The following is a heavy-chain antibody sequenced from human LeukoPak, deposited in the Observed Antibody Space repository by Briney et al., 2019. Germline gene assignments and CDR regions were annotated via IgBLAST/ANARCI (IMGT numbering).Heavy chain of an antibody. V-gene: IGHV3-23*01. CDR2: ISSGGDYT. CDR3: AKIGVIGLWYFDL. J-gene: IGHJ2*01. D-gene: IGHD3-10*01. CDR1: EFTFSSCD. Sequence: GGSLRLSCAASEFTFSSCDMSWVRQAPGKGLEWVSSISSGGDYTYYADSVKDRFTISRDNSKNTLYLQMNSLRAEDTAVYYCAKIGVIGLWYFDLWGRGTLATVSS.